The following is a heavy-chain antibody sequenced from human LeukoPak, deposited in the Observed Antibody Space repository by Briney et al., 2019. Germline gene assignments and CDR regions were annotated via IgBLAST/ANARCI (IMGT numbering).Heavy chain of an antibody. CDR3: ARRDYYDSSGYNHDAFDI. CDR1: GYSFINYW. CDR2: IYPGDSDT. Sequence: GESLKISCKGSGYSFINYWIGWVRQMPGKGLEWMGIIYPGDSDTRYSPSFQGQVTISADKSISTAYLQWSSLRASDTAMYYCARRDYYDSSGYNHDAFDIWGQGTMVTVSS. D-gene: IGHD3-22*01. J-gene: IGHJ3*02. V-gene: IGHV5-51*01.